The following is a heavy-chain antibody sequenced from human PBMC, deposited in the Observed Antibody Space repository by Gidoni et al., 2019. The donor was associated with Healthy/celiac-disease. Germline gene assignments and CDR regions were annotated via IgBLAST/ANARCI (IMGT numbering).Heavy chain of an antibody. Sequence: QVQLVESGGGVVQPGRSLRLSCAASGFTFSSYAMHWVRQAPGKGLEWVAVISYDGSNKYYADSVKGRFTISRDNSKNTLYLQMNSLRAEDTAVYYCARPLEEWDRKGGWYYWGQGTLVTVSS. D-gene: IGHD6-19*01. CDR1: GFTFSSYA. V-gene: IGHV3-30-3*01. CDR2: ISYDGSNK. J-gene: IGHJ4*02. CDR3: ARPLEEWDRKGGWYY.